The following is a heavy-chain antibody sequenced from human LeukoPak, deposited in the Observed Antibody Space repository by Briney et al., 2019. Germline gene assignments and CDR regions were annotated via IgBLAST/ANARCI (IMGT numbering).Heavy chain of an antibody. CDR3: ARRDISSGWSFDY. D-gene: IGHD6-19*01. CDR1: GGSFSGYY. Sequence: PSETLSLTCAVYGGSFSGYYWSWIRQPPGKGLEWIGEINHSGSTNYNPSLKSRVTISVDTSKNQFSLKLSSVTAADTAVYYCARRDISSGWSFDYWGQGTLVTVSS. V-gene: IGHV4-34*01. J-gene: IGHJ4*02. CDR2: INHSGST.